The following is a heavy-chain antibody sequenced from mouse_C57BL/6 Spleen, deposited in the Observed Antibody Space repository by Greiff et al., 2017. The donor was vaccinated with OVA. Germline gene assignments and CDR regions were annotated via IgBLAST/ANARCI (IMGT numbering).Heavy chain of an antibody. CDR1: GYTFTSYW. J-gene: IGHJ3*01. CDR2: IDPNSGGT. CDR3: AREDYGSSRGFAY. V-gene: IGHV1-72*01. D-gene: IGHD1-1*01. Sequence: VKLQQPGAELVKPGASVKLSCKASGYTFTSYWMHWVKQRPGRGLEWIGRIDPNSGGTKYNEKFKSKATLTVDKPSSTAYMQLSSLTSEDSAVYYCAREDYGSSRGFAYWGQGTLVTVSA.